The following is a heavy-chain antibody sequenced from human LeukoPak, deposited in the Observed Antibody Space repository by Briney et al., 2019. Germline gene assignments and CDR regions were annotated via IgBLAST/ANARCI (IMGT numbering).Heavy chain of an antibody. CDR3: ARFANGEVGWFAF. V-gene: IGHV3-23*01. Sequence: GGSLRLSCAASGFTFKSYAVSWVRQAPGKGLEWVSNINGGGDNTYYVDSVKGRFTISRDNPKKTLYLQMKSLRVEGMAIYDCARFANGEVGWFAFWGQGTLVTV. CDR2: INGGGDNT. J-gene: IGHJ4*02. D-gene: IGHD4-17*01. CDR1: GFTFKSYA.